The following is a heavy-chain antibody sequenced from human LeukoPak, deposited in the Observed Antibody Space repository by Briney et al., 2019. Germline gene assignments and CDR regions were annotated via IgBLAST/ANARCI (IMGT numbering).Heavy chain of an antibody. CDR2: ISSSSSTI. J-gene: IGHJ4*02. D-gene: IGHD5-18*01. V-gene: IGHV3-48*04. Sequence: GGSLRLSCAASGFTFSSYSMNWVRQAPGKGLEWVSYISSSSSTIYYADSVKGRFTISKDNAKNTMYLQINSLRADDTAVYYCARGQEYSYGQFDYWGQGTLVTVSS. CDR1: GFTFSSYS. CDR3: ARGQEYSYGQFDY.